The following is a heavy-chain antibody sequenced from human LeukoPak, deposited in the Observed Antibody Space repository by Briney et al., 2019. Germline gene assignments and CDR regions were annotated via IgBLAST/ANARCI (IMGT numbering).Heavy chain of an antibody. CDR2: INQDGSEK. D-gene: IGHD3-22*01. CDR1: GFTFSSYW. Sequence: GGSLRLSCAASGFTFSSYWMSWVRQAPGKGLEWVANINQDGSEKYYVESVKGRFTISRDNAKNSLYLQMNSLRAEDTAVYYCARDPTYYYDSSGIFDYWGQGTLVTVSS. V-gene: IGHV3-7*01. J-gene: IGHJ4*02. CDR3: ARDPTYYYDSSGIFDY.